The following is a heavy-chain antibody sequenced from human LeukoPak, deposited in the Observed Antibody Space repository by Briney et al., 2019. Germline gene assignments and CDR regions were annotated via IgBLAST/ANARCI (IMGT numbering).Heavy chain of an antibody. V-gene: IGHV4-59*01. Sequence: PSETLSLTCTVSGGSISSYYWSWIRQPPGKGLEWIGYIYYSGGTNYNPSLKSRVTIPVDTSKNQFSLKLSSVTAADTAVYYCARDRRYYDSSGYSNYYYGMDVWGQGTTVTVSS. CDR2: IYYSGGT. J-gene: IGHJ6*02. D-gene: IGHD3-22*01. CDR1: GGSISSYY. CDR3: ARDRRYYDSSGYSNYYYGMDV.